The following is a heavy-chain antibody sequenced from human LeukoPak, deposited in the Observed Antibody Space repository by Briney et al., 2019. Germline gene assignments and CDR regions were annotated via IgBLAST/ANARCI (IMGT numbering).Heavy chain of an antibody. J-gene: IGHJ4*02. D-gene: IGHD6-19*01. CDR2: THRGGST. Sequence: SETLSLTCNVSGGSISSSSYYWGWVRQPPGKGLEWIGETHRGGSTRYNPSLKSRATISMDKSKNQVSLNVSSVTATDTAVYFCTTDLPINGWSPGAHWGQGTLVTVSS. CDR1: GGSISSSSYY. CDR3: TTDLPINGWSPGAH. V-gene: IGHV4-39*07.